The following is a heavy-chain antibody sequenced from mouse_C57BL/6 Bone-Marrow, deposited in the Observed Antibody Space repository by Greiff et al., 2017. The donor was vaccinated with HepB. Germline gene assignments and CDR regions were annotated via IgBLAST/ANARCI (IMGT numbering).Heavy chain of an antibody. CDR1: GFTFSSYG. CDR2: ISSGGSYT. CDR3: ARQGVTANYYAMDY. D-gene: IGHD2-5*01. Sequence: EVKLEESGGDLVKPGGSLKLSCAASGFTFSSYGMSWVRQTPDKRLEWVATISSGGSYTYYPDSVKGRFTISRDNAKNTLYLQMSSLKSEDTAMYYCARQGVTANYYAMDYWGQGTSVTVSS. V-gene: IGHV5-6*02. J-gene: IGHJ4*01.